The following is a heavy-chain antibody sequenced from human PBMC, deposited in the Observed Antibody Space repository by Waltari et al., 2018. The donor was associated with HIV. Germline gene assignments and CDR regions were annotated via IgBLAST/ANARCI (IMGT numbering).Heavy chain of an antibody. J-gene: IGHJ3*01. Sequence: QVQLQESGPGLVKSSETLSLTCNVSGGSIVTDYWSWSRQSPGKGLEWIGYLYDGANTNYNPSLKSRVTISVDTSKNQFSLRLRSVTAADTATYYCARYTFGFYAFDVWGQGTMVTVSS. V-gene: IGHV4-59*01. CDR1: GGSIVTDY. D-gene: IGHD5-18*01. CDR2: LYDGANT. CDR3: ARYTFGFYAFDV.